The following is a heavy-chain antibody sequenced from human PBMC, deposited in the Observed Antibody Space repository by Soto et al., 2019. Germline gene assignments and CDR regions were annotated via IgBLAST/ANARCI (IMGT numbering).Heavy chain of an antibody. Sequence: QLQESGPGLVKPSETLSLTCTVSGGSFTSTNYFWGWIRQPPGKALEWIGYMYYNGNTFYSPSLKRRVTMSVDTSKRQFSLDLSSVTAADTAMYCCARLQIYVSGAAPTPIFHPWGLGAMVTVSS. CDR3: ARLQIYVSGAAPTPIFHP. CDR2: MYYNGNT. V-gene: IGHV4-39*01. J-gene: IGHJ1*01. D-gene: IGHD3-10*02. CDR1: GGSFTSTNYF.